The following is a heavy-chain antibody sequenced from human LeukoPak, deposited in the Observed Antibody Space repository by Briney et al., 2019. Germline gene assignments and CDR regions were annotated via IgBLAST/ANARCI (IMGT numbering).Heavy chain of an antibody. J-gene: IGHJ4*02. CDR2: LNEDGSVK. CDR1: EFSFTTNW. Sequence: GGSLRLSCAASEFSFTTNWMHWVRQTPGKGLEWVAELNEDGSVKYYVDSVKGRFTISRDNAKSLLFLQMYNLRAEDTGVYFCANVPRSTVSYWGRGTLVTVSS. D-gene: IGHD2-2*01. V-gene: IGHV3-7*01. CDR3: ANVPRSTVSY.